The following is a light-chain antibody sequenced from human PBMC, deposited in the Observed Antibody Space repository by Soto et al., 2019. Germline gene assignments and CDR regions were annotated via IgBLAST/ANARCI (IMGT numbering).Light chain of an antibody. V-gene: IGKV3-20*01. CDR1: QSVSSSY. CDR2: GAS. J-gene: IGKJ1*01. CDR3: QQYGSSPWT. Sequence: EIVVTQSPGTLSLSPGERATLSCRASQSVSSSYLAWYQQKPGQAPRLLIYGASSRATGIPDRFSGSGSGTDFTLTSSRLEPEVFAVYYCQQYGSSPWTFGQGTKVEIK.